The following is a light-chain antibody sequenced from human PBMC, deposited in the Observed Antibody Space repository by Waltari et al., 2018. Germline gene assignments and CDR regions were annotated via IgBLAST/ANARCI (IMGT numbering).Light chain of an antibody. CDR3: QQSYTSPEVT. CDR1: EYISNY. Sequence: DIQLTQSPASLSAFVGDRVTITCRASEYISNYLNWYQQQPGKAPNLLIFAASNLRSGVPSRFSGSGSGTDFTLTISSLQPEDFATYYCQQSYTSPEVTFGGGTKVEI. CDR2: AAS. J-gene: IGKJ4*01. V-gene: IGKV1-39*01.